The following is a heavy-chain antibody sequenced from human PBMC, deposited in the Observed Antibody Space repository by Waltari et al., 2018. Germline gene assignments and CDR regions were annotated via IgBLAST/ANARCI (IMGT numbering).Heavy chain of an antibody. CDR3: ARDEWVDVCSGCCDY. CDR1: GFTFTDYK. CDR2: ISENGTNK. J-gene: IGHJ4*02. D-gene: IGHD3-3*01. Sequence: QVQLVESGGGVVQPGWSLRLPCAASGFTFTDYKIHWVRQAPGKGLEWVEIISENGTNKWDAESVKGRFTISKDKSRNTGYLQMNSLRTEDTAVYYCARDEWVDVCSGCCDYWGQGSLVTVSS. V-gene: IGHV3-30*04.